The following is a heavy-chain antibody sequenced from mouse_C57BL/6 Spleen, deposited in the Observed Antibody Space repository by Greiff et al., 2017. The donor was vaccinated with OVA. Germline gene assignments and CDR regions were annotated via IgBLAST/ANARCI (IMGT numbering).Heavy chain of an antibody. CDR3: ARSYGYDVGYAMDY. J-gene: IGHJ4*01. CDR2: INPNNGGT. D-gene: IGHD2-2*01. CDR1: GYTFTDYN. Sequence: EVQLQESGPELVKPGASVKMSCKASGYTFTDYNMHWVKQSHGKSLEWIGYINPNNGGTSYNQKFKGKATLTVNKSSSTAYMELRSLTSEDSAVYYCARSYGYDVGYAMDYWGQGTSVTVSS. V-gene: IGHV1-22*01.